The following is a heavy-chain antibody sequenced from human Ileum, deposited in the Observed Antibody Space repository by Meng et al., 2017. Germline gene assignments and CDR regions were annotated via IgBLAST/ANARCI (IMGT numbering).Heavy chain of an antibody. V-gene: IGHV4-4*02. J-gene: IGHJ4*02. CDR2: IYLAGSP. D-gene: IGHD2-15*01. CDR1: GGSISSSFY. CDR3: VRHGGKYFDS. Sequence: QVQLSESGPGLVEHSGTLSLTCTVSGGSISSSFYWSWVRQSPGKGLGWIGKIYLAGSPNYNPSLESRVTISVDKSKNQFSLRLTSVTAADTAIFYCVRHGGKYFDSWGQGTLVTVSS.